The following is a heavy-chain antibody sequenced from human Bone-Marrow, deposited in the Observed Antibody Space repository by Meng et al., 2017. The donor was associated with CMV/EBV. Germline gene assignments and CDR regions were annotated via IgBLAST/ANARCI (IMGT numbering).Heavy chain of an antibody. CDR1: GFTFSSYS. Sequence: GGSLRLSCSASGFTFSSYSANWVRQAPGKGLEWVANIKQDGSEKYYVDSVKGRFTISRDNAKNSLYLQMNSLRAEDTAVYYCARYTYYDFWSGYLGFDYWGQGTLVTVSS. J-gene: IGHJ4*02. D-gene: IGHD3-3*01. CDR3: ARYTYYDFWSGYLGFDY. CDR2: IKQDGSEK. V-gene: IGHV3-7*01.